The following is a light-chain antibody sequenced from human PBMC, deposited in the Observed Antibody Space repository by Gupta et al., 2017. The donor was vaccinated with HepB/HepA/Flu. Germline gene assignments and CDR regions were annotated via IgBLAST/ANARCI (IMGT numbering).Light chain of an antibody. J-gene: IGKJ2*01. CDR3: QQSDSTPYT. V-gene: IGKV1-39*01. Sequence: DIQMTQSPSSLSASVGDRVTITCRASQSIRIYLNWYQQKPGKAPKLLIYAASSLQSGVPSRFSGSGSGTDFTLTISSQQPEEFATYYCQQSDSTPYTFGQGTKLESK. CDR1: QSIRIY. CDR2: AAS.